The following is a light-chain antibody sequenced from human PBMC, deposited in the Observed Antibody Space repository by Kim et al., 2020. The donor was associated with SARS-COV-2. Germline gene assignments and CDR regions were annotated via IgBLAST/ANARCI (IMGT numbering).Light chain of an antibody. CDR1: QTVLYNSNNNIY. Sequence: RATLNCKSSQTVLYNSNNNIYLAWYQQKPGQAPKLLIYWASIRESGVSDRFSGSGSETDFTLTISSLQAEDVAVYYCQQYYSTPPSFGQGTKLEI. J-gene: IGKJ2*03. CDR3: QQYYSTPPS. CDR2: WAS. V-gene: IGKV4-1*01.